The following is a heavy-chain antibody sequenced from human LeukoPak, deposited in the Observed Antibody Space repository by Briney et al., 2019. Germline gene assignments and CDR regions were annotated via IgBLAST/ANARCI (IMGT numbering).Heavy chain of an antibody. D-gene: IGHD3-16*01. J-gene: IGHJ4*02. CDR3: ARAYYDHVWGSSPLYYFDY. CDR2: IYYSGST. CDR1: GGSISSYY. Sequence: SETLSLTCTVSGGSISSYYWSWIRQPPGKGLEWIGYIYYSGSTNYNPSLKSRVTISVDTSKNQFSLKLSSVTAADTAVYYCARAYYDHVWGSSPLYYFDYWGQGTLVTVSS. V-gene: IGHV4-59*08.